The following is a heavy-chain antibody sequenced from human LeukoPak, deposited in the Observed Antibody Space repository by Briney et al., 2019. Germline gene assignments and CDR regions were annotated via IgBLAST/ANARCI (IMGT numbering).Heavy chain of an antibody. J-gene: IGHJ4*02. V-gene: IGHV3-30*02. D-gene: IGHD3-22*01. CDR1: GFTFSSYG. CDR2: IRYDGSNK. CDR3: AKDRWPSYYYDSSGYYDY. Sequence: GGSLRLSCAASGFTFSSYGMHWVRQAPGKGLEWVAFIRYDGSNKYYADSVKGRFTISRDNSKNTLYLQMNSLRAEDTAVYYCAKDRWPSYYYDSSGYYDYWGQGTLVTVSS.